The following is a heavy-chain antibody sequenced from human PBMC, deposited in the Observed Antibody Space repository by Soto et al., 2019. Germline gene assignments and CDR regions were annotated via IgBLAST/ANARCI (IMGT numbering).Heavy chain of an antibody. CDR1: GYTFTNYG. Sequence: QVQLVQSGAEVKKPGASVKVSCKASGYTFTNYGISWVRQAPGQGLEWMGWISAYNGNTKYAQKFQGRVTMTTDTXTXTXXRELRSLRSDDTAVYYCARGVGSGSYYNQYNWFDPWGQGTLVTVSS. CDR3: ARGVGSGSYYNQYNWFDP. D-gene: IGHD3-10*01. CDR2: ISAYNGNT. J-gene: IGHJ5*02. V-gene: IGHV1-18*01.